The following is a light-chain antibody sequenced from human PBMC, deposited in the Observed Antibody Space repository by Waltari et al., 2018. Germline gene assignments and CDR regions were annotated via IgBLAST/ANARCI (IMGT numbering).Light chain of an antibody. Sequence: DIQMTQSPSTLSASVGDRVTVTCRASQSISSWLAWDQQKPGKAPKLLIFDASTLESGVPSRFSGSGSGTEFTLTISSLQPDDFAIYYCQQYHGYSTFGQGTKVEIK. V-gene: IGKV1-5*01. CDR2: DAS. J-gene: IGKJ1*01. CDR3: QQYHGYST. CDR1: QSISSW.